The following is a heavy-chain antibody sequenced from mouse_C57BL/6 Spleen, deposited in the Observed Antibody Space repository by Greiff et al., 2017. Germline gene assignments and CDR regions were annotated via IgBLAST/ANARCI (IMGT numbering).Heavy chain of an antibody. CDR2: IDPETGGT. J-gene: IGHJ2*01. D-gene: IGHD2-5*01. Sequence: QVQLQQSGAELVRPGASVTLSCKASGYTFTDYEMHWVKQTPVHGLEWIGAIDPETGGTAYNQKIKGKAILTADKSSSTAYMELRSLTSEDSAVYYCTRENYSNYWFDYWGQGTTLTVSS. CDR1: GYTFTDYE. V-gene: IGHV1-15*01. CDR3: TRENYSNYWFDY.